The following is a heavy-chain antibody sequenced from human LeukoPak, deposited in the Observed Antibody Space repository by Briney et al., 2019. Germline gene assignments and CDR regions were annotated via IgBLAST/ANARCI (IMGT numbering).Heavy chain of an antibody. V-gene: IGHV1-18*01. J-gene: IGHJ5*02. Sequence: GASVKVSCKASVYSFTTYGISWVRQAPGQGLEWMGWISAYNGNTNYAQKLHGRVTMTTDTSTSTAYMELRSLRYDDTAVYYCARDMIAARPNWFDPWGQGTLVTVSS. D-gene: IGHD6-6*01. CDR2: ISAYNGNT. CDR1: VYSFTTYG. CDR3: ARDMIAARPNWFDP.